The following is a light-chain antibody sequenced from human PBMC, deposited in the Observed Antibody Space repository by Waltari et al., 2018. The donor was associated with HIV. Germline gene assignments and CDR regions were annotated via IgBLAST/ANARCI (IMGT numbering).Light chain of an antibody. CDR2: EVS. J-gene: IGLJ2*01. CDR1: SSDVGGYNY. V-gene: IGLV2-8*01. Sequence: QSALTQPPSASGSPGQSVTISCTGTSSDVGGYNYVYWYQQHPGKAPKLMIYEVSKRPSGVPDRFSGSKSGNTASLTVSGLQAEDESDYYCSSYAGSSIVVFGGGTNLTVL. CDR3: SSYAGSSIVV.